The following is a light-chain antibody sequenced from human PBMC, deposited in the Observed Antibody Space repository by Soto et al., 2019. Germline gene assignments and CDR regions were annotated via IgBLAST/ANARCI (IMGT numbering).Light chain of an antibody. CDR3: LQDGSYPYT. CDR2: AAS. CDR1: QDIRSD. J-gene: IGKJ2*01. Sequence: AIQMTQSPSSLSASVGDRVTITCRASQDIRSDLGWYQQRPGKAPKLLIYAASSLQSGVPSRFSGSGSGTDFTLTFSSLQPEDFATYYCLQDGSYPYTFGQGTRLEIK. V-gene: IGKV1-6*01.